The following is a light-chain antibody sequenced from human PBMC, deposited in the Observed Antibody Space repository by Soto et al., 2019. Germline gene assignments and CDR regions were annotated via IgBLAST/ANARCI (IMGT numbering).Light chain of an antibody. V-gene: IGLV2-14*01. CDR2: EVS. CDR1: SSYVGGYNY. CDR3: NSYTSSSTSYV. Sequence: QSVLTQPASVSGSPGQSITISCTGTSSYVGGYNYVAWYQQHPGKVPRLMIYEVSNRPSGVSNRFSGSKSGSTASLTISGLQAEDEADYYCNSYTSSSTSYVFGTGTKVTVL. J-gene: IGLJ1*01.